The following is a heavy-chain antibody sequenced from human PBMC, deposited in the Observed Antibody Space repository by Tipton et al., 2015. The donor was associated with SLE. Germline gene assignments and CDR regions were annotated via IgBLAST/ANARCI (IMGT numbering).Heavy chain of an antibody. J-gene: IGHJ4*02. D-gene: IGHD3-10*01. Sequence: QVQLVQSGAEVKNPGAPLKVSCKASGYHFISFHIHWVRQAPGQGLEWMGIINPSGDSTSYAQKFRGRVTMATDTSTSTVYMELSSLKSEDTAVYYCARGPSVSLGGIMAFWGQGTLVAVSS. V-gene: IGHV1-46*01. CDR1: GYHFISFH. CDR2: INPSGDST. CDR3: ARGPSVSLGGIMAF.